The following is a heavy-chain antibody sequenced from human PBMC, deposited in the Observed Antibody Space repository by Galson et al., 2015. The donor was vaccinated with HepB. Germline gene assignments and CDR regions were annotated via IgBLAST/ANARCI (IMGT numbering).Heavy chain of an antibody. CDR3: VRSLLGEYDS. CDR1: GFRFSSYW. V-gene: IGHV3-74*03. Sequence: SLRLSCAASGFRFSSYWMHWVRQVPGKGLVWVSRINGDGSTTTYADSVKGRFTISRGNAKNTPYLQMNSLRAEDTAVYFCVRSLLGEYDSWGQGTLVTVSS. CDR2: INGDGSTT. D-gene: IGHD2-21*01. J-gene: IGHJ4*02.